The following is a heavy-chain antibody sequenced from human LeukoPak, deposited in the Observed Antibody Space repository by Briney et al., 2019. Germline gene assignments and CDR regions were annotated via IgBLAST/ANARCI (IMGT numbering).Heavy chain of an antibody. V-gene: IGHV3-21*01. CDR3: ARVAVAGPTGWFDP. D-gene: IGHD6-19*01. CDR2: ISSTSAYI. J-gene: IGHJ5*02. Sequence: GGSLRLSCAASGFTFSSYAMSWVRQAPGKGLEWVSSISSTSAYIHYADSVKGRFTISRDNTDNVVYLQMNGLRAEDTAVYYCARVAVAGPTGWFDPWGQGTLVTVSS. CDR1: GFTFSSYA.